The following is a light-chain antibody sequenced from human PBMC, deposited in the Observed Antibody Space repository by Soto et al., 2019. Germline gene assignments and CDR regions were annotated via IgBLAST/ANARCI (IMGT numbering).Light chain of an antibody. CDR1: QSISSY. J-gene: IGKJ5*01. CDR2: DAS. V-gene: IGKV3-11*01. Sequence: EIVVTQSPATLSLSPGERATLSCRASQSISSYLAWYQQKPGQAPRLLIYDASNRATGIPARFSGSGAGTDFTLTISSLEPEDCAVYFCQQRSNWPPITFGQGTRLEIK. CDR3: QQRSNWPPIT.